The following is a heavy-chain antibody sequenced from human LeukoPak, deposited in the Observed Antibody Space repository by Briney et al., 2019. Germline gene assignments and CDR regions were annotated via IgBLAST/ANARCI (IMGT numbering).Heavy chain of an antibody. V-gene: IGHV1-2*02. Sequence: ASVKVSCKASGYTLPHYYMHWVRQAPGQGIGWMGWINPNSGGASYAQEFQGRVTMTRDTSISTAYMELSSLRSDDTAVYYCATRAPVFYWGQGTLITVSS. CDR1: GYTLPHYY. J-gene: IGHJ4*02. CDR2: INPNSGGA. CDR3: ATRAPVFY. D-gene: IGHD2-8*01.